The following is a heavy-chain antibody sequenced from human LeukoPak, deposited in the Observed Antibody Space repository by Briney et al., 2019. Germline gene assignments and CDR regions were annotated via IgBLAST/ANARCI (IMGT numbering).Heavy chain of an antibody. D-gene: IGHD3-10*01. J-gene: IGHJ4*02. Sequence: ASVNVSCKTYASTFTTYGITWVRQAPGQGLKWMGWINTHKGNTYYSRDFQDRVFMTTDASTTTAYMELRSLRSDDTAIYYCATYFSGSGSFTTQFDHWGQGTLVTVSS. CDR2: INTHKGNT. CDR3: ATYFSGSGSFTTQFDH. V-gene: IGHV1-18*04. CDR1: ASTFTTYG.